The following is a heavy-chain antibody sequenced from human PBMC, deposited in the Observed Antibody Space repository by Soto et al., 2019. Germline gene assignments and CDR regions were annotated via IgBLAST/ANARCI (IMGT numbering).Heavy chain of an antibody. Sequence: SHTLSLTCAISGDSVCSNSAAWNWIRQSPSRGLEWLARTHCRSKWYNDYAVSVKSLITIKPXTSKNQYSLQLNSETPESTAVDYCAIDLHTDCSSTSCYGYDYYYGMDVSGQGTTVTVSS. D-gene: IGHD2-2*01. CDR3: AIDLHTDCSSTSCYGYDYYYGMDV. J-gene: IGHJ6*02. CDR2: THCRSKWYN. CDR1: GDSVCSNSAA. V-gene: IGHV6-1*01.